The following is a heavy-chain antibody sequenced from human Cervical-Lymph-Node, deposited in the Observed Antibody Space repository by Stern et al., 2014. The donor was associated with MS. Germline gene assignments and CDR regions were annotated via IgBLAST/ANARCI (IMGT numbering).Heavy chain of an antibody. CDR3: ARERVGYSSGGDAFDI. V-gene: IGHV1-8*01. D-gene: IGHD6-25*01. Sequence: QVQLVQSGAEVKKPGASVKVSCKASGYTFTSYDINWARQDTGQGIEWMGWVNPNSGDTGYTQKFQGKVTMTRNTSISTTYMELSSLRSEDTAVYYCARERVGYSSGGDAFDIWGQGTMVTVSS. CDR2: VNPNSGDT. CDR1: GYTFTSYD. J-gene: IGHJ3*02.